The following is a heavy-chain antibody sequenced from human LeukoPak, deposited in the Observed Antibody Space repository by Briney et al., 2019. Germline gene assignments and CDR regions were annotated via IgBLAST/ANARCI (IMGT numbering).Heavy chain of an antibody. D-gene: IGHD3-10*01. Sequence: GASVKVSCKASGYTFTSYGISWVRQAPGQGLEWMGWINIYNDNTNYAQKFQGRVTMTTDTSTNTAYMDLRNLRSDDTAAYYCASLTNARYGSVNWGQGTLVTVSS. CDR2: INIYNDNT. V-gene: IGHV1-18*01. J-gene: IGHJ4*02. CDR3: ASLTNARYGSVN. CDR1: GYTFTSYG.